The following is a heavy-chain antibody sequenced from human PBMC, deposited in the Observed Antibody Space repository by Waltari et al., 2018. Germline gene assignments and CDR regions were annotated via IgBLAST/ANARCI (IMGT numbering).Heavy chain of an antibody. CDR1: GFTFSSYG. J-gene: IGHJ3*02. Sequence: QVQLVESGGGVVQPGRSLRLSCEASGFTFSSYGMHWVRQAPGKGLEWVAVIWFDGSNKYYADSGKGRFTISRDNSKNTLYLQMNSLSAEDTAVYYCAKDSSGWYNGAFDIWGQGTMVTVSS. D-gene: IGHD6-19*01. V-gene: IGHV3-30*18. CDR2: IWFDGSNK. CDR3: AKDSSGWYNGAFDI.